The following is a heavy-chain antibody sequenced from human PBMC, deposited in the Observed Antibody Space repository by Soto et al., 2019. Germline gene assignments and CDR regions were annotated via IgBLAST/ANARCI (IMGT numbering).Heavy chain of an antibody. Sequence: PGGSLRLSCTASGFTFGDYAMSWFRQAPGKGLEWVGFIRSKAYGGTTEYAASVKGRFTISRDDSKSIAYLQMNSLKTEDTAVYYCTSESSSSPKFDYWGQGTLVTVSS. CDR1: GFTFGDYA. CDR2: IRSKAYGGTT. V-gene: IGHV3-49*03. J-gene: IGHJ4*02. CDR3: TSESSSSPKFDY. D-gene: IGHD6-6*01.